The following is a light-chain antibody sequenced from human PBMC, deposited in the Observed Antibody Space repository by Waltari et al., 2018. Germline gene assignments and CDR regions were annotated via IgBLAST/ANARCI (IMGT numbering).Light chain of an antibody. V-gene: IGKV3-20*01. CDR3: QQYGTSPLT. J-gene: IGKJ4*01. CDR2: GAS. CDR1: QTVTTDY. Sequence: EIVLTQSPGTLSLSPGERATLSCRASQTVTTDYLAWYQQKPGQAPKLLIFGASVRATGVTDRFSGSGSGTDFTLTISRLEPDDFAVYYCQQYGTSPLTFGGGTKVEIK.